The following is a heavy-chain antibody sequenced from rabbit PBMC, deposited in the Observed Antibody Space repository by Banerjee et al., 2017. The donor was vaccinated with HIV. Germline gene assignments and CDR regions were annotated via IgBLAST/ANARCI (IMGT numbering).Heavy chain of an antibody. CDR3: ARDPAGYAGSGNPHYFNL. J-gene: IGHJ4*01. Sequence: QSLEESGGDLVKPGASLTLTCTASGFSFSSYYYMCWVRQAPGKGLEWIACIYTGSSGSTYYASWAKGRFTISKTSSTTVTLQMTSLTAADTATYFCARDPAGYAGSGNPHYFNLWGQGTLVTVS. V-gene: IGHV1S40*01. CDR2: IYTGSSGST. D-gene: IGHD4-2*01. CDR1: GFSFSSYYY.